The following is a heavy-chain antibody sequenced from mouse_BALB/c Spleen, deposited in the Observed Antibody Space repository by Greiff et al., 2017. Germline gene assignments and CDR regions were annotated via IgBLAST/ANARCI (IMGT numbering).Heavy chain of an antibody. V-gene: IGHV5-6-5*01. D-gene: IGHD1-1*01. CDR1: GFTFSSYA. Sequence: DVKLVESGGGLVKPGGSLKLSCAASGFTFSSYAMSWVRQTPEKRLEWVASISSGGSTYYPDSVKGRFTISRDNARNILYLQMSSLRSEDTAMYYCARDYYGSSHQAWFAYWGQGTLVTVSA. CDR2: ISSGGST. CDR3: ARDYYGSSHQAWFAY. J-gene: IGHJ3*01.